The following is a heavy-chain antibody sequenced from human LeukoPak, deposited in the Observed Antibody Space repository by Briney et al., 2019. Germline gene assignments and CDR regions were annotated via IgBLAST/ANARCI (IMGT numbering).Heavy chain of an antibody. CDR3: ARRAITMVRAVRSWFDP. CDR1: GYTFTSYG. CDR2: ISAYNGNT. V-gene: IGHV1-18*01. Sequence: GASVKVSCKASGYTFTSYGISWVRQAPGQGLEWMGWISAYNGNTNYAQKLQGRVTMTTDTSTSTAYMELRSLRSDDTAVYYCARRAITMVRAVRSWFDPWGQGTLVTVSS. J-gene: IGHJ5*02. D-gene: IGHD3-10*01.